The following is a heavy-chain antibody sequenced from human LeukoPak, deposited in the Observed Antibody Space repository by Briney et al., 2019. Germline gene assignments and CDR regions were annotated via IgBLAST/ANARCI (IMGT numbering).Heavy chain of an antibody. D-gene: IGHD6-19*01. Sequence: SETLSLTCTVSGGSISSGGYYWSWIRQHPGKGLEWIGYIYYSGSTNYNPSLKSRVTISVDTSKNQFSLKLSSVTAADTAVYYCARVSKAGTLLPKPYFDYWGQGTLVTVSS. J-gene: IGHJ4*02. CDR2: IYYSGST. CDR1: GGSISSGGYY. CDR3: ARVSKAGTLLPKPYFDY. V-gene: IGHV4-61*08.